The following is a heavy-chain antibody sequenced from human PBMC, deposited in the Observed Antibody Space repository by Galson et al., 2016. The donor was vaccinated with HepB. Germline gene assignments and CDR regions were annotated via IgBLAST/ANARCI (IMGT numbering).Heavy chain of an antibody. CDR2: VYTTGST. Sequence: SETLSLTCIASGAATTTSHWTWIRQPPGKGLEWIGYVYTTGSTRYSTSLKSRATISMEAAAVQFSLRLASVTAADTAIYECARSPAQGSGAHSGVWGQGLLVTVAS. CDR1: GAATTTSH. V-gene: IGHV4-59*01. CDR3: ARSPAQGSGAHSGV. D-gene: IGHD3-10*01. J-gene: IGHJ4*02.